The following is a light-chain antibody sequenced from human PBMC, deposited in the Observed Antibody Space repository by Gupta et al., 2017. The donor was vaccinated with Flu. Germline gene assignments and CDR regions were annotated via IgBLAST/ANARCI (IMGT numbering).Light chain of an antibody. CDR2: DDR. V-gene: IGLV3-21*02. Sequence: YVMTQTPSVSVAPGQTARITCGGNNIATKSVHWYQQKPGQAPVLVVYDDRDRPSGIPERFSGSNSGNTATLTISRVEAGDEADYYCQVWDSSSDHVVFGGGTKLTVL. CDR1: NIATKS. CDR3: QVWDSSSDHVV. J-gene: IGLJ2*01.